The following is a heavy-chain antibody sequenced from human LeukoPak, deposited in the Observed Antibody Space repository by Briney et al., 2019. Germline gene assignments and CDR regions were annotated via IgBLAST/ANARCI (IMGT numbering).Heavy chain of an antibody. V-gene: IGHV3-23*01. Sequence: GRSLRLSCAASGFTFSNYAMHWVRQAPGKGLEWVSAISGSGGSTYYADSVKGRFTISRDNSKNTLYLQMNSLRAEDTAVYYCAKDLIAVAGTAFDYWGQGTLVTVSS. J-gene: IGHJ4*02. CDR2: ISGSGGST. D-gene: IGHD6-19*01. CDR3: AKDLIAVAGTAFDY. CDR1: GFTFSNYA.